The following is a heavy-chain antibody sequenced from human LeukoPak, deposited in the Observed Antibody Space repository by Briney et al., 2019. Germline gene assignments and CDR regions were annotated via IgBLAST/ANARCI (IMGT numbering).Heavy chain of an antibody. Sequence: GGSLRLSCEGSGFTFSSYSMICVRPAPGKGLEWVSSIRGDSTETRHADSLMGRFTISRDNAKKSLYLQMNSLRAEDTAVYYCARGHFGVVLDYWGQGTLVTVSS. J-gene: IGHJ4*02. CDR1: GFTFSSYS. V-gene: IGHV3-21*01. CDR3: ARGHFGVVLDY. D-gene: IGHD3-3*01. CDR2: IRGDSTET.